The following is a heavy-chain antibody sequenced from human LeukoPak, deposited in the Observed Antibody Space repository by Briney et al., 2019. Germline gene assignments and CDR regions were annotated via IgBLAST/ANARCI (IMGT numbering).Heavy chain of an antibody. J-gene: IGHJ4*02. CDR2: IYYSGST. CDR1: GGSISSSSYY. D-gene: IGHD4-23*01. V-gene: IGHV4-39*07. Sequence: SETLSLTCTVSGGSISSSSYYWGWIRQPPGKGLEWIGSIYYSGSTYYNPSLKSRVTISVDTSKNQFSLKLSSVTAADTAVYYCARTIYGGNSPSFDYWGQGTLVTVSS. CDR3: ARTIYGGNSPSFDY.